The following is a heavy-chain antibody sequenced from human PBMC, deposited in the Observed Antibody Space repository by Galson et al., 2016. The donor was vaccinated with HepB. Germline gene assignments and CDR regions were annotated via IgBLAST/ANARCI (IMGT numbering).Heavy chain of an antibody. CDR1: GFRFNYYD. CDR3: ARGGITLFEVVVSQDALDL. CDR2: VYSSGST. D-gene: IGHD2-2*01. J-gene: IGHJ3*01. Sequence: SLRLSCAASGFRFNYYDMHWVRQAPGKGLEWVAVVYSSGSTYYADSVKGRFTISRDNSKNTVHLQMDSLRAEDTAVYYCARGGITLFEVVVSQDALDLWGQGTRVSVSS. V-gene: IGHV3-53*01.